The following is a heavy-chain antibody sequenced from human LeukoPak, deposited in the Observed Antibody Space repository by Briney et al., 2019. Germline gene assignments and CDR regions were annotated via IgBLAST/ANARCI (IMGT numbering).Heavy chain of an antibody. CDR3: ARDGAHSSGWLGNWFDP. J-gene: IGHJ5*02. V-gene: IGHV1-69*01. CDR1: GGTFSSYA. CDR2: IIPIFGTA. D-gene: IGHD6-19*01. Sequence: ASVKVSCKASGGTFSSYAISWVRQAPGQGLEWMGGIIPIFGTANYAQKFQGRVTITADESTSTAYMELSSLRSEDTAVYHCARDGAHSSGWLGNWFDPWGQGTLVTVSS.